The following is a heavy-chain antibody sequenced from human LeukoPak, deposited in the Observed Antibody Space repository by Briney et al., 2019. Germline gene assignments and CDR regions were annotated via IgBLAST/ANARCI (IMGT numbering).Heavy chain of an antibody. V-gene: IGHV3-7*03. D-gene: IGHD3-10*01. J-gene: IGHJ4*02. CDR2: IKQDGSEK. CDR3: ARDDRIMVRGLPDY. Sequence: GGSLRLSCAASGFTFSTYWMSWVRQAPGKGLEWVANIKQDGSEKFYVDSVKGRFTISRDNAKNSMYLQMNSLRAEDTAVYYCARDDRIMVRGLPDYWGQGTQVTVSS. CDR1: GFTFSTYW.